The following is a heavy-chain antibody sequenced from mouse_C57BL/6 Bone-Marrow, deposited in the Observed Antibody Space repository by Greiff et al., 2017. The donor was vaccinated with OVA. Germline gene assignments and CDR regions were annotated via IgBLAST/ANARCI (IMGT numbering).Heavy chain of an antibody. CDR3: ASYYYAMDY. J-gene: IGHJ4*01. Sequence: VKLVESGPGLVQPSQSLSITCTVSGFSLTSYGVHWVRQSPGKGLEWLGVIWSGGSTDYNAAFISRLSISKDNSKSQVFFKMNSLQADDTAIYYCASYYYAMDYWGQGTSVTVSS. V-gene: IGHV2-2*01. CDR2: IWSGGST. CDR1: GFSLTSYG.